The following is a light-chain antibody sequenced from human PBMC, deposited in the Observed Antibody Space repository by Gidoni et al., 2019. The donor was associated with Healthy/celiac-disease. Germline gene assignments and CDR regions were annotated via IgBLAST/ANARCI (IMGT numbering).Light chain of an antibody. CDR3: CSYAGSSTYVV. Sequence: QSALTQPASAAGSPGQSITISCTGTSSDVGSYNLVSWYQQHPGKAPKLIIYEVSKRPSGVSNRFSGSKSGNTASLTIPGLQAEDEADYYCCSYAGSSTYVVFGGGTKLTVL. V-gene: IGLV2-23*02. J-gene: IGLJ2*01. CDR1: SSDVGSYNL. CDR2: EVS.